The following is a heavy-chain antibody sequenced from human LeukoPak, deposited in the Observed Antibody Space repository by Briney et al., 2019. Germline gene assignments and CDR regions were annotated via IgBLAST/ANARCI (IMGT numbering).Heavy chain of an antibody. CDR2: INSDGSST. J-gene: IGHJ4*02. V-gene: IGHV3-74*01. CDR3: ARNLPHSWYYEAEDGGVVDY. CDR1: GFTFSSYW. D-gene: IGHD3-3*01. Sequence: GGSLRLSCAASGFTFSSYWMHWVRQAPGKGLVWVSRINSDGSSTSHADSVKGRFTISRDNAKNTLYLQMNSLRAEDTAVYYCARNLPHSWYYEAEDGGVVDYWGQGTLVTVSS.